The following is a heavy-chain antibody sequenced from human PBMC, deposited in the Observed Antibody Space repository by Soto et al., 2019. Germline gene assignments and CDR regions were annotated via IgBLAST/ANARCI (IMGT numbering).Heavy chain of an antibody. CDR2: IYHSGST. V-gene: IGHV4-30-2*01. Sequence: PSHTLSLTCAVSGGSISSGGYSWSWIRQPPGKGLEWIGYIYHSGSTYYNPSLKSRVTISVDRSKNQFSLKLSSVTAADTAVYYCARGPPHYWGQGTLVTVSS. CDR3: ARGPPHY. J-gene: IGHJ4*02. CDR1: GGSISSGGYS.